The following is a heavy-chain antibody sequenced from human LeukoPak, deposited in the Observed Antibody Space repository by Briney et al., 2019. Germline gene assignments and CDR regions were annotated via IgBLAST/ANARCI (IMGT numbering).Heavy chain of an antibody. J-gene: IGHJ4*02. V-gene: IGHV3-33*01. CDR1: GFTFSSYG. CDR2: IWYDGSNK. D-gene: IGHD3-9*01. Sequence: GGSLRLSCAASGFTFSSYGMHWVRQAPGKGLEWVAVIWYDGSNKYYADSVKGRFTISRDNSKNTLYLQMNSLRAEDTAVYYCARAFDWSSLGDYWGQGTLVTVSS. CDR3: ARAFDWSSLGDY.